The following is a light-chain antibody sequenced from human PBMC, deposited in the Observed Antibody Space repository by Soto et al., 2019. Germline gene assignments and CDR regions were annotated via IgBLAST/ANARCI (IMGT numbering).Light chain of an antibody. CDR2: DVS. Sequence: QSVLTQPASVSGSPGQSITISCTGTISDVGGYNTVSWYQQHPGKVPKLMIHDVSDRPSWVSDRFSGSKSGNTAFLTISGLQAEDEADYYCSSYTTSISYVFGSGTKVTVL. J-gene: IGLJ1*01. CDR3: SSYTTSISYV. CDR1: ISDVGGYNT. V-gene: IGLV2-14*01.